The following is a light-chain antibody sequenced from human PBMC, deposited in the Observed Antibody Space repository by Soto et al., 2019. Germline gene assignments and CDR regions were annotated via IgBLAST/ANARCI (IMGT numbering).Light chain of an antibody. CDR1: QSISSW. CDR3: QQYNSYWT. CDR2: KAS. V-gene: IGKV1-5*03. Sequence: DIQMTQSPSTLSASVGDRVTITCRASQSISSWLAWYQQKPGKAPKLLIYKASSLESGVPAKFSRSGSGTEFTVTIRSLQPDDFATYYCQQYNSYWTFGQGTKVEIK. J-gene: IGKJ1*01.